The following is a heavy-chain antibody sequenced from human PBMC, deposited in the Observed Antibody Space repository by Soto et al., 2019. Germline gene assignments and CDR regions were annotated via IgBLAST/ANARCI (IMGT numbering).Heavy chain of an antibody. Sequence: GGSLRLSCAASGFTFSRYWMSWVRQAPGKGLEWVANIKGDGSEKYYVDSVKGRFTISRDNSKNTLYLQMNSLRAEDTAVYYCAREVRYYYYYGMDVWGQGTTVTVSS. J-gene: IGHJ6*02. CDR1: GFTFSRYW. V-gene: IGHV3-7*01. CDR2: IKGDGSEK. CDR3: AREVRYYYYYGMDV.